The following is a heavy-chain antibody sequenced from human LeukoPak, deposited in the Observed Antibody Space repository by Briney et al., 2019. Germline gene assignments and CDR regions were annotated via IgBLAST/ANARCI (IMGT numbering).Heavy chain of an antibody. Sequence: GGSLRLSCVASGFSFSSYWMHWVRQDPGKGLMWVTRISSDGSDTKYGDSVKGRFTISRDNAKNTLYLQMNSLRAEDTAVYYCARDQTQTGPTTVDHWGQGTQVTVSS. CDR2: ISSDGSDT. CDR1: GFSFSSYW. V-gene: IGHV3-74*01. D-gene: IGHD1-14*01. J-gene: IGHJ4*02. CDR3: ARDQTQTGPTTVDH.